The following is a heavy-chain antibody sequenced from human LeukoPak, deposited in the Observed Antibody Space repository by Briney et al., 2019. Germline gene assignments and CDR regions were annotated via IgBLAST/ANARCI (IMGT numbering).Heavy chain of an antibody. CDR1: GGSISSSSYY. V-gene: IGHV4-39*01. CDR2: IYYSGST. CDR3: ARRRYCSGGSCYPLERAFDI. J-gene: IGHJ3*02. D-gene: IGHD2-15*01. Sequence: PSETLSLTCTVSGGSISSSSYYWGWSRQPPGEGVEWIGSIYYSGSTYYNPSLKSRVTISVDTSKNQVALKLSSVTAADTAVYYCARRRYCSGGSCYPLERAFDIWGQGTMVTVSS.